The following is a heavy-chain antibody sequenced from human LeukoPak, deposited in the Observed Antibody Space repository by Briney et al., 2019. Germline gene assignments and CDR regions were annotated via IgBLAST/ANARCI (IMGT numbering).Heavy chain of an antibody. CDR1: GFNFSTYA. V-gene: IGHV3-23*01. D-gene: IGHD5-18*01. CDR3: AKDTAMVWTSDY. Sequence: GGSLRLSCAASGFNFSTYAMSWVRHATGKGLEWVSAISGSVGSTYYTDSVKGRFTISRDNSKNTLYLQMNSLIAEDTAVYYCAKDTAMVWTSDYWGQGTLVTVSS. J-gene: IGHJ4*02. CDR2: ISGSVGST.